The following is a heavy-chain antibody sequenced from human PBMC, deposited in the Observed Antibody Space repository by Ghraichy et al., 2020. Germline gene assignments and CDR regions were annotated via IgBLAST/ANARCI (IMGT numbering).Heavy chain of an antibody. CDR2: INHSGST. Sequence: GGSFSGYYWSWIRQPPGKGLEWIGEINHSGSTNYNPSLKSRVTISVDTSKNQFSLKLSSVTAADTAVYYCARGAGLITYYYGSGSYYTNWGQGTLVTVSS. CDR3: ARGAGLITYYYGSGSYYTN. CDR1: GGSFSGYY. J-gene: IGHJ4*02. D-gene: IGHD3-10*01. V-gene: IGHV4-34*01.